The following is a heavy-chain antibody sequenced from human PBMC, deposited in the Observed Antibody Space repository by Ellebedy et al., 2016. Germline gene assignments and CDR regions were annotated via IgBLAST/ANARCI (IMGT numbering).Heavy chain of an antibody. D-gene: IGHD3-10*01. V-gene: IGHV1-2*02. CDR3: ARDLAYYGSGSTLYYYYGMDV. CDR2: INPNSGGT. Sequence: ASVKVSCXASGYTFTGYYMHWVRQAPGQGLEWMGWINPNSGGTNYAQKFQGRVTMTRDTSISTAYMELSRLRSDDTAVYYCARDLAYYGSGSTLYYYYGMDVWGQGTTVTVSS. J-gene: IGHJ6*02. CDR1: GYTFTGYY.